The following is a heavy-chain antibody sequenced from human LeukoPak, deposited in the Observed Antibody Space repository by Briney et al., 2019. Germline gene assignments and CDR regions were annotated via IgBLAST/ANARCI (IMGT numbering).Heavy chain of an antibody. CDR3: ARRDYYYYYLDV. V-gene: IGHV5-51*01. Sequence: GESLKISCEGSGYSFTSYWIGWVRQMPGKGLEWMGPIYPGDSDTRYSPSFQGQVTFSADKSISTAYLQWSSLKASDSAMYYCARRDYYYYYLDVWGKGTTVTVSS. CDR1: GYSFTSYW. CDR2: IYPGDSDT. J-gene: IGHJ6*03.